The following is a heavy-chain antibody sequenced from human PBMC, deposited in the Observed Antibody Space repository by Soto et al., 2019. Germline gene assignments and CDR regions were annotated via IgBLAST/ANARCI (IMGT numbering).Heavy chain of an antibody. CDR1: GFTFSSYW. D-gene: IGHD2-21*01. V-gene: IGHV3-7*01. J-gene: IGHJ4*02. CDR2: IKQDGSEK. CDR3: ARDLWTAPYTGGVDY. Sequence: EVQLVESGGGLVQPGGSLRLSCAASGFTFSSYWMSWVRQAPGKGLEWVANIKQDGSEKYYVDSVKGRFTISRDNAKNSLYLQMNSLRAEDTAVYYCARDLWTAPYTGGVDYWGQGTLVTVSS.